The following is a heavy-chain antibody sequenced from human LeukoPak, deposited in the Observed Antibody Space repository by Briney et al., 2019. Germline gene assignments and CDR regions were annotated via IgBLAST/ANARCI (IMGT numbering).Heavy chain of an antibody. V-gene: IGHV3-48*02. CDR3: ARGPLFVVVIIPVWFDY. D-gene: IGHD3-3*01. CDR1: GFTFSSYS. J-gene: IGHJ4*02. CDR2: ISSSSSTI. Sequence: GGSLRLSCAASGFTFSSYSMNWVRQAPGKGLEWVSDISSSSSTIYYADSVKGRFTISRDNAKNSLYLQMNSLRDEDTAVYYCARGPLFVVVIIPVWFDYWGQGTLVTVSS.